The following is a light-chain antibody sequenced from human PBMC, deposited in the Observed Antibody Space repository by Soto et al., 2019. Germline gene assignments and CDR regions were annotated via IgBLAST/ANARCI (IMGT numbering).Light chain of an antibody. Sequence: DIVMTQSPDSLAVSLGERATINCKSSQSVLYSSNNKNYLAWYQQKPGQPPKLLIYWASTRESGVPDRFSGSWSVTDSKLTSRRLQAENVAVYYCQQYYRPWTFGQETKVDIK. CDR2: WAS. J-gene: IGKJ1*01. V-gene: IGKV4-1*01. CDR3: QQYYRPWT. CDR1: QSVLYSSNNKNY.